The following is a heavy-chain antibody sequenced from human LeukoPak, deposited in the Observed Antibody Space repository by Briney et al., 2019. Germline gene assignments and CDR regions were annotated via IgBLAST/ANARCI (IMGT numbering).Heavy chain of an antibody. CDR1: GGSFSDYY. CDR3: ARDLRYYYDSSGSYYYYYYMDV. V-gene: IGHV4-34*01. Sequence: PSETLSLTCAVYGGSFSDYYWSWIRQPPGKGLEWIGEINHSGSTNYNPSLKSRVTISVDTSKNHFSLKLSSVTAADTAVYYCARDLRYYYDSSGSYYYYYYMDVWGKGTTVTASS. CDR2: INHSGST. D-gene: IGHD3-22*01. J-gene: IGHJ6*03.